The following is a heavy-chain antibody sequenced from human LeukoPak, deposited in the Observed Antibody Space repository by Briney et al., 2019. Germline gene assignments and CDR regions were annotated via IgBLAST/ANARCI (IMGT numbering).Heavy chain of an antibody. Sequence: ASMKVSCKASGYTFTSYGITWVRQAPGQGLEWMGWISAYNGNTNYAQNFQGRVTMTTDTSTSTAYMEPRSLRSDDTAVYYCARDHSGSPAAFDIWGQGTTVTVSS. V-gene: IGHV1-18*01. CDR1: GYTFTSYG. D-gene: IGHD6-13*01. J-gene: IGHJ3*02. CDR3: ARDHSGSPAAFDI. CDR2: ISAYNGNT.